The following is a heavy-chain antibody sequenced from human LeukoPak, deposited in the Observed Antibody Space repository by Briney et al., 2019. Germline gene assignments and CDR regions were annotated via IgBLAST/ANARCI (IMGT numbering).Heavy chain of an antibody. Sequence: SETLSLTCSVSGGFISNYYWSWIRQPPGKGLEWIGYIYYSGSTNYNPSLKSRVTISVDTSKNQFSLKLSSVTAADTAVYYCARVARYYDFWSGPDAYYYYMDVWGKGTTVTVSS. D-gene: IGHD3-3*01. CDR3: ARVARYYDFWSGPDAYYYYMDV. CDR1: GGFISNYY. CDR2: IYYSGST. V-gene: IGHV4-59*01. J-gene: IGHJ6*03.